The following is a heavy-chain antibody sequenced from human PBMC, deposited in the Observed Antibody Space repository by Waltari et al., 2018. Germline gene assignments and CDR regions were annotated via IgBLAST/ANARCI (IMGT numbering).Heavy chain of an antibody. CDR1: GYTFTDYY. V-gene: IGHV1-69-2*01. Sequence: EVQLVQSGAEVKKPGATVKITCKVSGYTFTDYYMHWVHQAPGKVLEWMGLVDPEDGETIYAEKFQGRVTITRATSASTAYMELSSLRSEDTAVYYCARGSGSLGWGMDVWGQGTTVTVSS. D-gene: IGHD3-10*01. CDR3: ARGSGSLGWGMDV. CDR2: VDPEDGET. J-gene: IGHJ6*02.